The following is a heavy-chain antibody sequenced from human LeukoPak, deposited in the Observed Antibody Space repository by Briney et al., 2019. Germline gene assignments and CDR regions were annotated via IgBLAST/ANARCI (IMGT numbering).Heavy chain of an antibody. D-gene: IGHD1-1*01. J-gene: IGHJ4*02. CDR2: IYHSWGI. CDR1: GSSVTSDYF. CDR3: ARNVTAGFFDY. V-gene: IGHV4-38-2*01. Sequence: SETLSLTCAVSGSSVTSDYFWGWTRQPPGKGLEWIATIYHSWGIYFNPSLKSRVSISLDASKNEFSLRLTSLTAGDTAIYYCARNVTAGFFDYWGQGILVTVSS.